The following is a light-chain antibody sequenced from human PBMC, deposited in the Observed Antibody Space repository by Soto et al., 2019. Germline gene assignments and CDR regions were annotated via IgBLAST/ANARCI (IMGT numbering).Light chain of an antibody. CDR2: AAY. V-gene: IGKV1-39*01. CDR1: QSISSY. Sequence: DIQMTQSPSSLSASVGDRVTITCRASQSISSYIKWDQQKPGKAPKLLTYAAYSLQSGVHSRFSGSGSGTDFTLTISSLQPEDFATYYCQQSYSTPRTFGQGTKVDIK. CDR3: QQSYSTPRT. J-gene: IGKJ1*01.